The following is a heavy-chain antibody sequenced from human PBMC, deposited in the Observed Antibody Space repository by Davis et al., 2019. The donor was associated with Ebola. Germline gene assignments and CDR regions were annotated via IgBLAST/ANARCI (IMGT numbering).Heavy chain of an antibody. CDR3: ARGRLLWFGELFP. J-gene: IGHJ5*02. CDR1: GGSISSYY. D-gene: IGHD3-10*01. V-gene: IGHV4-59*12. Sequence: SETLSLTCTVSGGSISSYYWSWIRQPPGKGLEWIGYIYYSGSTNYNPSLKSRVTISVDTSKNQFSLKLSSVTAAATAVYYCARGRLLWFGELFPWGQGTLVTVSS. CDR2: IYYSGST.